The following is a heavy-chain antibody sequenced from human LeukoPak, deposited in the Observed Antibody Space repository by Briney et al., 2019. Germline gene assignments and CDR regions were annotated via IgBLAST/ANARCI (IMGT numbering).Heavy chain of an antibody. CDR1: GFTFSSYW. D-gene: IGHD2-15*01. V-gene: IGHV3-30*18. CDR2: ISYDGGIK. Sequence: GGSLRLSCAASGFTFSSYWMSWVRQAPGKGLEWVAVISYDGGIKYYADSVKGRFTISRDNSKNTLYLQMNSLRAEDTAVYYCAKDLRTVPTLGDNWFDPWGQGTLVTVSS. CDR3: AKDLRTVPTLGDNWFDP. J-gene: IGHJ5*02.